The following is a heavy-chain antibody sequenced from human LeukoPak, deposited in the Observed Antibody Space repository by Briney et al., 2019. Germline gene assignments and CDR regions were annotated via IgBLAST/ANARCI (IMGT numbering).Heavy chain of an antibody. CDR1: GFPFSSFA. D-gene: IGHD3-3*01. J-gene: IGHJ4*02. CDR3: ATPAGLEWLLSQIDY. Sequence: GSLRLSCAASGFPFSSFAMVWVRQAPGKGLEWVSALSGPATRAIYADSVRGRFTISRDNFKNTLYLQMNSLRAEDSAVYYCATPAGLEWLLSQIDYWGQGTLVTVSS. CDR2: LSGPATRA. V-gene: IGHV3-23*01.